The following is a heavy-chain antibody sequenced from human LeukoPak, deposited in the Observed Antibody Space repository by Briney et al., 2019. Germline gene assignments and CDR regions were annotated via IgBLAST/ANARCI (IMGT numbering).Heavy chain of an antibody. CDR3: ARGWGYCSGGSCYPMAFDY. D-gene: IGHD2-15*01. J-gene: IGHJ4*02. V-gene: IGHV1-2*06. CDR1: GYTFTGYY. Sequence: ASVKVSCKASGYTFTGYYMHWVRQAPGQGLEWMGRINPNSGGTNYAQKFQGRVTMTRDTSISTAYMELSRLRSDDTAVYYCARGWGYCSGGSCYPMAFDYWAREPWSPSPQ. CDR2: INPNSGGT.